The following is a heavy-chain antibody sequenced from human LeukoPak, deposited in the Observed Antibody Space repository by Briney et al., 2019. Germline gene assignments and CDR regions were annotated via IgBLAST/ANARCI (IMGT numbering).Heavy chain of an antibody. CDR3: ARDLLARGIFAY. Sequence: SGGSLRLSCVASGYDFSDYSINWVRQAPGKGLQWVSYISSSSGNIYYADSVKGRFTISRDNAKNSLYLQMHSLRAEDTAVYYCARDLLARGIFAYWGQGTLVTVSS. CDR1: GYDFSDYS. J-gene: IGHJ4*02. CDR2: ISSSSGNI. V-gene: IGHV3-48*01. D-gene: IGHD3-16*01.